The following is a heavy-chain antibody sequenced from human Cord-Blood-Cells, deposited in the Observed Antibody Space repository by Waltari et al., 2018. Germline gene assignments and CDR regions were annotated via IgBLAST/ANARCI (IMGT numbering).Heavy chain of an antibody. Sequence: QVQLQQWGAGLLKPSETLSLTRAVYGGSFSGYFSSWIRQPPGKRLAWIGEITHSGITNYKPSLKSRVTISVDTSKNQFSLKLSSVTAADTAVYYCARIRYSGSYYYYYGMDVWGQGTTVTVSS. V-gene: IGHV4-34*01. D-gene: IGHD1-26*01. J-gene: IGHJ6*02. CDR3: ARIRYSGSYYYYYGMDV. CDR2: ITHSGIT. CDR1: GGSFSGYF.